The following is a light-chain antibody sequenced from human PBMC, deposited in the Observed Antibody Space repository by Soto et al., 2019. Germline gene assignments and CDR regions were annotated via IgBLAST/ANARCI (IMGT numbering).Light chain of an antibody. CDR1: QSVGDF. CDR3: QQRSNWPPYLST. Sequence: DIVLTQSPATLSLSPGERATLSCRASQSVGDFLAWYQQKPGQAPRLLIYDASNRATGIPARFSGSGSGTDFTLTLSSLEPEDFAVYYCQQRSNWPPYLSTFGQGTRLEIK. J-gene: IGKJ5*01. V-gene: IGKV3-11*01. CDR2: DAS.